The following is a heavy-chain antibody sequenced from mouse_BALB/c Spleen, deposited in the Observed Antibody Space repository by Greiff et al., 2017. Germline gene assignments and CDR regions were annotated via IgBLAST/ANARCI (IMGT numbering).Heavy chain of an antibody. J-gene: IGHJ3*01. D-gene: IGHD1-1*01. CDR3: ARSEGHYYGSSSWFAY. V-gene: IGHV14-3*02. CDR2: IDPANGNT. Sequence: EVQLQQSGAELVKPGASVKLSCTASGFNTKDTYMHWVKQRPEQGLEWIGRIDPANGNTKYDPKFQGKATITADTSSNTAYLQLSSLTSEDTAVYYCARSEGHYYGSSSWFAYWGLGTLVTVSA. CDR1: GFNTKDTY.